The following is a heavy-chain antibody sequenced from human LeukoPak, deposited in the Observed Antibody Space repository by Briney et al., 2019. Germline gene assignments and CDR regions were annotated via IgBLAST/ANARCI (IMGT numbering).Heavy chain of an antibody. J-gene: IGHJ4*02. V-gene: IGHV1-2*06. CDR1: GYTFTGYY. CDR3: AGKADYYDSSGYNY. CDR2: INPNSGGT. Sequence: ASVKVSCKASGYTFTGYYMHWVRQAPGQGLEWMGRINPNSGGTNYAQKFQGRVTMTRDTSISTAYMELSRLRSDDTAVYYCAGKADYYDSSGYNYWGQGTLVAVSS. D-gene: IGHD3-22*01.